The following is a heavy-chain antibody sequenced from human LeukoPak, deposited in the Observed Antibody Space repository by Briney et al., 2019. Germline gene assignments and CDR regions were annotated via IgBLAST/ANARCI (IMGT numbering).Heavy chain of an antibody. Sequence: GASVKVSCKASGYTFTGYYMHWVRQAPGQGLEWMGWINPNSGGTNYAQKFQGRVTMTRDTSISTAYMELSRLRSDDTAVYYCARAAGVYYYYGMDVWGQGTTVTVSS. J-gene: IGHJ6*02. CDR1: GYTFTGYY. CDR3: ARAAGVYYYYGMDV. CDR2: INPNSGGT. D-gene: IGHD6-13*01. V-gene: IGHV1-2*02.